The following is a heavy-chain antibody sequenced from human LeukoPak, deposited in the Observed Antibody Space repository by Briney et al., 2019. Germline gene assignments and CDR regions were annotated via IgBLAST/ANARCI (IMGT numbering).Heavy chain of an antibody. CDR1: GGSVSSYY. J-gene: IGHJ4*02. Sequence: SETLSLTCTVSGGSVSSYYWSWIRQPPGKGLEWIGSIYYSGSTYYNPSLKSRVTISVDTSKNQFSLKLSSVTAADTAVYYCARKLLNYYGSGSYYSGIDYWGQGTLVTVSS. D-gene: IGHD3-10*01. CDR2: IYYSGST. V-gene: IGHV4-59*05. CDR3: ARKLLNYYGSGSYYSGIDY.